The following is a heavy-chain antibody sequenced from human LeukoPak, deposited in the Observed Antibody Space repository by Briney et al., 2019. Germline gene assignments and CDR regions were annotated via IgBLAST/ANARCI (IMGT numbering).Heavy chain of an antibody. CDR1: DFSLSTPGMG. CDR2: IYYNDDK. Sequence: SGPTLVKPTQTLTLTCTFSDFSLSTPGMGVGWIRQPPGKAPEWLVMIYYNDDKRYSPSPRSRLTITKDTSKNQVVLTMTNVGVVDTATYYCAHLVVTIDWRSYFDYWGQGILVTVSS. J-gene: IGHJ4*02. V-gene: IGHV2-5*01. D-gene: IGHD3-9*01. CDR3: AHLVVTIDWRSYFDY.